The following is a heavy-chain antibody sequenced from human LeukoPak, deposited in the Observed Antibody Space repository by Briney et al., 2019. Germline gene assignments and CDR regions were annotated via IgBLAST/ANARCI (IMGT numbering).Heavy chain of an antibody. D-gene: IGHD3-9*01. CDR2: ISGSGGST. CDR1: GFTFSSYA. Sequence: GGSLRLSCAASGFTFSSYAMSWVRQAPGKGLEWVSAISGSGGSTYYADSVKGRFTISRDNSKNTQYLQMNSLRAEDTAVYYCAKGTEGYFDWLLYALFDYWGQGTLVTVSS. CDR3: AKGTEGYFDWLLYALFDY. J-gene: IGHJ4*02. V-gene: IGHV3-23*01.